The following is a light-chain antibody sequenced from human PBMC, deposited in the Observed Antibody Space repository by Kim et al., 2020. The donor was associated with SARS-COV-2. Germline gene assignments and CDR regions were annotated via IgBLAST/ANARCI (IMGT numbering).Light chain of an antibody. V-gene: IGLV2-23*02. CDR3: CSSYATSSNFV. Sequence: SVPSPCTGTSGDVGGYDHVSWYQPHPGKAPKVIIHEVTKRPSGISNRFSGSKSGNTASLTISGLLPEDEGDYYCCSSYATSSNFVFGGGTQLTVL. CDR2: EVT. J-gene: IGLJ2*01. CDR1: SGDVGGYDH.